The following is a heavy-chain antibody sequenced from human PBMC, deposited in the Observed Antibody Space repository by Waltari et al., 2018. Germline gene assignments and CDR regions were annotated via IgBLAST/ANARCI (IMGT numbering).Heavy chain of an antibody. J-gene: IGHJ6*02. Sequence: QVQLQESGPGLVKPSETLSLTCTVSGCSISRYYWHWIRQPAGKGLEWIGRIYTSGSTNYNPSLKSRVTMSVDKSKNQFSLKLSSVTAADTAVYYCARSKELDYYYGMDVWGQGTTVTVSS. V-gene: IGHV4-4*07. CDR1: GCSISRYY. CDR3: ARSKELDYYYGMDV. CDR2: IYTSGST. D-gene: IGHD1-1*01.